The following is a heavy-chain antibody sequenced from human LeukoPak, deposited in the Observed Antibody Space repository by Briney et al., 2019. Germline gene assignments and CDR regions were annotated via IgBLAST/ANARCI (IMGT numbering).Heavy chain of an antibody. V-gene: IGHV1-2*02. Sequence: ASVKVSCKASGYTFIGYYMHWLRQAPGQGLEWMGWINPNSGGTNYAQKFQGRVTMTRDTSISTAYMDLSRLRSDDTAVYYCARDEVTDGDFAFDVWGQGTLVTVSS. J-gene: IGHJ3*01. CDR2: INPNSGGT. CDR1: GYTFIGYY. D-gene: IGHD2-21*01. CDR3: ARDEVTDGDFAFDV.